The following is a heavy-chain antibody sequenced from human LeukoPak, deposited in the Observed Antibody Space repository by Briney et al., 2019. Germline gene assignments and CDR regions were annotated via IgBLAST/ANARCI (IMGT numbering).Heavy chain of an antibody. V-gene: IGHV3-74*01. Sequence: GGSLRLSCAASGFTFSSHSIHWVRQPPGEGLVGVSCLSGDGTIRGYADSVRGRFTISTDNAPNTPHVQMNSLSAEDTAVYYCTRDLDWGGGYWGQGTLVTVSS. CDR3: TRDLDWGGGY. D-gene: IGHD3-9*01. J-gene: IGHJ4*02. CDR2: LSGDGTIR. CDR1: GFTFSSHS.